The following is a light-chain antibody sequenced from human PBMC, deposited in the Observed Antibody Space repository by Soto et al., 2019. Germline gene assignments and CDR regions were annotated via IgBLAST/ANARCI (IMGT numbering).Light chain of an antibody. CDR3: QPWGTGLLV. CDR2: LNSDGSH. J-gene: IGLJ3*02. CDR1: SGHSSYA. V-gene: IGLV4-69*01. Sequence: QLVLTQSPSASASLGASVKLTCTLSSGHSSYAIAWHQQQPEKGPRYLMKLNSDGSHSKGDGIPDRFSGSSSGAERYLTISSLQSEDEAAYYCQPWGTGLLVFGGGTKLTGL.